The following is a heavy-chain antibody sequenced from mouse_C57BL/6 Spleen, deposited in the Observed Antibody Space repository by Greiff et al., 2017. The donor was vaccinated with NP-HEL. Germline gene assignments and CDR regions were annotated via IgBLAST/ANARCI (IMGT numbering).Heavy chain of an antibody. CDR1: GYTFTDHI. D-gene: IGHD1-1*01. J-gene: IGHJ1*03. CDR2: IYPVSGET. Sequence: VQLQQSGAELASPGASVTLSCKASGYTFTDHIMNWVKKRPGPGLEWIGRIYPVSGETNYNQKFQGKATFSVDRSSSTVYMVLNSLTSEDHAVYYCALTTVVARVYFDVWGTGTTVTVSS. V-gene: IGHV1-11*01. CDR3: ALTTVVARVYFDV.